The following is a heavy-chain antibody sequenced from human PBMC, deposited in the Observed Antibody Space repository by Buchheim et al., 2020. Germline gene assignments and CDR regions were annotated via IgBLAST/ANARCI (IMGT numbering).Heavy chain of an antibody. CDR2: ISSSSNSI. CDR3: ARDVTAVLTFYYYGMDV. D-gene: IGHD4/OR15-4a*01. CDR1: GFTFSDYY. V-gene: IGHV3-11*01. Sequence: QVQLVESGGGLVKPGGSLRLSCAASGFTFSDYYMSWIRQAPGKGLEWISYISSSSNSIYYADSVKGRVTISRDNAKNSLYLQMDSLRAEDTGIYYCARDVTAVLTFYYYGMDVWGQGT. J-gene: IGHJ6*02.